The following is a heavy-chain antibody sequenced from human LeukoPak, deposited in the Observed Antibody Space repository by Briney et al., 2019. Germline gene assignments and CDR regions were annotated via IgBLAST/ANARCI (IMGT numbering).Heavy chain of an antibody. CDR3: ATTRYDAFDI. D-gene: IGHD4-17*01. Sequence: ETLSLTCAVSGGSISSSNWWSWVRQAPGKGLEWVSLIYSGGSTYYADSVRGRFTISRDNSKNTLCLQMNSLRAEDTAVYYCATTRYDAFDIWGQGTMVTVSS. CDR2: IYSGGST. CDR1: GGSISSSNW. V-gene: IGHV3-53*01. J-gene: IGHJ3*02.